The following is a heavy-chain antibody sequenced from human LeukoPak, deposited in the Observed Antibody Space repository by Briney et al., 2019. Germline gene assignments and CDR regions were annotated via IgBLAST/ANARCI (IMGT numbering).Heavy chain of an antibody. CDR2: ISNSGDRT. Sequence: GGSLRLSCAASGFTFSSYAMNWVRQSPGKGLEWVSAISNSGDRTYYADSVKGRFTISRDNSKNMLYLQMNSLRAEDTAVYYCARKRASQGIDYWGQGTLVTVSS. J-gene: IGHJ4*02. V-gene: IGHV3-23*01. CDR1: GFTFSSYA. D-gene: IGHD6-6*01. CDR3: ARKRASQGIDY.